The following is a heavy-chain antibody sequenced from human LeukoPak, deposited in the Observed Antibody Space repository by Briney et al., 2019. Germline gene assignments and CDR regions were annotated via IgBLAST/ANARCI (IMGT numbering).Heavy chain of an antibody. J-gene: IGHJ3*02. Sequence: ASVKVSRKASGYTFTSYGISWVRQAPGQGLEWMGWISAYNGNTNYAQKLQGRVTMTTDTSTSTAYMELRSLRSDDTAVYYCARVRYYYGSGPRSGAFDIWGQGTMVTVSS. D-gene: IGHD3-10*01. CDR3: ARVRYYYGSGPRSGAFDI. CDR1: GYTFTSYG. CDR2: ISAYNGNT. V-gene: IGHV1-18*01.